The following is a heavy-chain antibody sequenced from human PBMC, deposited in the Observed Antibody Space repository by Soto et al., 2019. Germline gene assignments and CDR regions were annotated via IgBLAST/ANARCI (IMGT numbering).Heavy chain of an antibody. D-gene: IGHD3-22*01. V-gene: IGHV4-38-2*01. Sequence: SKPLSITCAVYGSSISSGYYWGRIRQPPGKGLHWIGNIYHSGSTYYNPSLKSRVTISVDTSKIQFSLKLSSVTAADTAVYYCSILSPGGGSSGYFDHWGQATLVTVS. CDR2: IYHSGST. CDR3: SILSPGGGSSGYFDH. J-gene: IGHJ4*02. CDR1: GSSISSGYY.